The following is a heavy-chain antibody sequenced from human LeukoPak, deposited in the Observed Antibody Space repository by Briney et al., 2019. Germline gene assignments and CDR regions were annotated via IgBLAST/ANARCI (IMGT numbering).Heavy chain of an antibody. CDR3: AREPDAGSGSYRAYFDY. CDR1: GFIVSSNY. J-gene: IGHJ4*02. CDR2: IYTGGGT. Sequence: GGSLRLSCAASGFIVSSNYMSLVRQAPGKGLEWVSVIYTGGGTYYADSVKGRFTISRDNTKNTVYLQMNSLRAEDTAVYFCAREPDAGSGSYRAYFDYWGQGTLATVSS. D-gene: IGHD1-26*01. V-gene: IGHV3-53*01.